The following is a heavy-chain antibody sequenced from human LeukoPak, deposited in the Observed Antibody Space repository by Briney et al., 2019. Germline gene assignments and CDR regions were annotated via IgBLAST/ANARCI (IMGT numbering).Heavy chain of an antibody. CDR2: IAASGNT. CDR1: GGSISSYY. Sequence: SETLSLTCTVSGGSISSYYWSWIRQPAGKGLEWIGRIAASGNTNYNPSLKSRVTMSVDTSRNLFALKLSSVTAADTAVYYCARQGVATAIDYWGQGTLVTVSS. V-gene: IGHV4-4*07. CDR3: ARQGVATAIDY. J-gene: IGHJ4*02. D-gene: IGHD2-21*02.